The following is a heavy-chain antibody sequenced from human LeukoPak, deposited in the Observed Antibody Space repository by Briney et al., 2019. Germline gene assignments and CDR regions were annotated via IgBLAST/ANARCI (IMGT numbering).Heavy chain of an antibody. Sequence: PSETLSLTCAVYGGSFSGYYWSWIRQPPGKGLEWIGEINHSGSTNYNPSLKSRVTISVDTSKNQFSLKLSSVTAADTAVYYCARETVVVPAALDYWGQGTLVTVSS. D-gene: IGHD2-2*01. V-gene: IGHV4-34*01. J-gene: IGHJ4*02. CDR2: INHSGST. CDR1: GGSFSGYY. CDR3: ARETVVVPAALDY.